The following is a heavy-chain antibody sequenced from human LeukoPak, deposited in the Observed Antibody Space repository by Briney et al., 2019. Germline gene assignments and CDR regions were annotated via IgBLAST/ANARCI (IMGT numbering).Heavy chain of an antibody. CDR2: IYNSGIT. Sequence: SETLSLTCTVSGGSVSSHFRSRIRQPPGKGLEWIGYIYNSGITNYNPSLKSRVTMSVDTSKNQFSLMLRSVTAADTAVYYCARDHLPAGAPGYYMDVWGKGTTVTVSS. CDR3: ARDHLPAGAPGYYMDV. V-gene: IGHV4-59*02. J-gene: IGHJ6*03. D-gene: IGHD4/OR15-4a*01. CDR1: GGSVSSHF.